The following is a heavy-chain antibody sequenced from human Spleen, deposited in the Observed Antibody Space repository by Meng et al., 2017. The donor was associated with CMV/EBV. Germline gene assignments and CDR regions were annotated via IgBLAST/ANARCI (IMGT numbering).Heavy chain of an antibody. D-gene: IGHD3-10*01. Sequence: YGISWVRQAPGQGLEWMGWISAYNGNTNYAQKLQGRVTMTTDTSTSTAYMELRSLRSDDTAVYYCARELHGSGGFWGTYGLGGMDVWGQGTTVTVSS. J-gene: IGHJ6*02. CDR3: ARELHGSGGFWGTYGLGGMDV. CDR1: YG. CDR2: ISAYNGNT. V-gene: IGHV1-18*01.